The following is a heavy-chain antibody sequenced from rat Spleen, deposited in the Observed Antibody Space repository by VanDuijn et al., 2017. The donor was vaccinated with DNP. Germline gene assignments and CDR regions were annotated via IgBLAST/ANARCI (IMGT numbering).Heavy chain of an antibody. V-gene: IGHV5S10*01. D-gene: IGHD1-11*01. CDR1: GFTFSDCN. CDR2: IIYDGSRT. J-gene: IGHJ4*01. Sequence: EVQLVESGGGLVRPGRSLKLSCATSGFTFSDCNMAWVRQAPKKGLEWVATIIYDGSRTYYRNSVKGRFTISRDNAKITLYLHMDSLRSEDTATYYCTTFEGRDAWGQGTSVTVSS. CDR3: TTFEGRDA.